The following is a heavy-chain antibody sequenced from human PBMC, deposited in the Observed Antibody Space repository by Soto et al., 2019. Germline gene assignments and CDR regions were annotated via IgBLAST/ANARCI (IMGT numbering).Heavy chain of an antibody. V-gene: IGHV1-46*01. Sequence: ASVKVSCKASGYTLTKFHIHWVRQAPGQGLEWMGMINPSGGSTRYAQRFQGRITMTSDTSTSTVYMELSSLRSEDTAVYYCARERGEYDILTGYNKAPYDYWGQGTLVTVS. J-gene: IGHJ4*02. CDR2: INPSGGST. D-gene: IGHD3-9*01. CDR1: GYTLTKFH. CDR3: ARERGEYDILTGYNKAPYDY.